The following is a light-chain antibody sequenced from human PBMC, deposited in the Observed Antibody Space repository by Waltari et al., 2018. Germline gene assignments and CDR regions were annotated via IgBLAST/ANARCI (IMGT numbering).Light chain of an antibody. J-gene: IGLJ2*01. CDR3: CSYASGSTLV. V-gene: IGLV2-23*02. CDR1: SNDVGTYHL. Sequence: QSALTQPASVSGSPGQSITISCTGTSNDVGTYHLVSWFQHHPGKAPKLIIYEVSKRPSGVSNRFSGSKSDNMASLTISGLQAEDEADYYCCSYASGSTLVFGGGTKVTVL. CDR2: EVS.